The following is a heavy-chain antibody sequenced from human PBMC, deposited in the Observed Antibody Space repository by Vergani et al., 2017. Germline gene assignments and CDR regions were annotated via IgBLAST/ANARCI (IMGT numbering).Heavy chain of an antibody. CDR1: GFTFSNYG. J-gene: IGHJ6*02. D-gene: IGHD2-8*01. Sequence: QVQLVESGGGVVQPGRSLRLYCAASGFTFSNYGMHWVRQAPGKGLEWVAVISYDGSNKYYADSVKGRFTISRDNSKNTLYLQMNSLRAEDTAVYYCARDRVSGMDVWGQGTTVTVSS. CDR3: ARDRVSGMDV. CDR2: ISYDGSNK. V-gene: IGHV3-30*19.